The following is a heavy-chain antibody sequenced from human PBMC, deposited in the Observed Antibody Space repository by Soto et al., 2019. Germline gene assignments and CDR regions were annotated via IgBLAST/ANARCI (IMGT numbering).Heavy chain of an antibody. CDR3: ARDGRKAAAGPYYYYGMDV. V-gene: IGHV1-69*01. Sequence: QVQLVQSGAEVKKPGSSVKVSCKASGGTFSSYATSWVRQAPGQGLEWMGGIIPIFGTANYAQKFQGRVTITADESTSTAYMELSSLRSEDTAVYYCARDGRKAAAGPYYYYGMDVWGQGTTVTVSS. CDR2: IIPIFGTA. D-gene: IGHD6-13*01. CDR1: GGTFSSYA. J-gene: IGHJ6*02.